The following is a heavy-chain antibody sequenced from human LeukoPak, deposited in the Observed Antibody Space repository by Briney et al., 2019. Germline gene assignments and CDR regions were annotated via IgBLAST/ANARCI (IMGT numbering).Heavy chain of an antibody. V-gene: IGHV3-23*01. CDR1: GFTFNTYG. CDR3: ARDLRICPRKYDSSSHPFDY. Sequence: GASLRLSCAASGFTFNTYGVNWVRQAPGKGLEWVSGTCGSGAATYYADSVKGRFTISRDNSKNILYLQMNSLRAEDTAIYYCARDLRICPRKYDSSSHPFDYWGQGTLVTVSS. D-gene: IGHD3-22*01. J-gene: IGHJ4*02. CDR2: TCGSGAAT.